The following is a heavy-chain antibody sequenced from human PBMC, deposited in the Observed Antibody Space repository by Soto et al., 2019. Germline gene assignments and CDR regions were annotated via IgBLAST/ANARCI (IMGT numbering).Heavy chain of an antibody. CDR2: ISGSGGST. CDR1: GFTFSGYA. V-gene: IGHV3-23*01. CDR3: AKGSSSSSRGWFDP. Sequence: GGSLRLSCAASGFTFSGYAMSWVRQAPGKGLEWVSAISGSGGSTYYADSVKGRFTISRDNSKNTLYLQMNSLRAEDTAVYYCAKGSSSSSRGWFDPWGQGTLVPVSS. D-gene: IGHD6-13*01. J-gene: IGHJ5*02.